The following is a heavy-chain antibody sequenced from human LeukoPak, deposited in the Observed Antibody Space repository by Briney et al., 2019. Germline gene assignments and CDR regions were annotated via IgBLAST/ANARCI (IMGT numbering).Heavy chain of an antibody. J-gene: IGHJ4*02. CDR3: ARDPGYGSGPFDY. D-gene: IGHD3-10*01. CDR2: ISYDGSNK. Sequence: GGSLRLSCAASGFTFSSYAMHWVRQAPGKGLEWVAVISYDGSNKYYADSVEGRFTISRDNSKNTLYLQMNSLRAEDTAVYYCARDPGYGSGPFDYWGQGTLVTVSS. CDR1: GFTFSSYA. V-gene: IGHV3-30*04.